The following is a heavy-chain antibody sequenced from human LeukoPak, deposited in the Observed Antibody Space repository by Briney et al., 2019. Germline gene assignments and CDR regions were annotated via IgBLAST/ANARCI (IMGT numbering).Heavy chain of an antibody. CDR3: ARVRGCSSTSCSYYYYYYMDV. J-gene: IGHJ6*03. Sequence: ASVKVSCKASGYTFTGYYMHWVRQAPGQRLEWMGWINPNSGGTNYAQKFQGRVTMTRDTSISTAYMELSRLRSDDTAVYYCARVRGCSSTSCSYYYYYYMDVWGKGTTVTVSS. CDR2: INPNSGGT. CDR1: GYTFTGYY. D-gene: IGHD2-2*01. V-gene: IGHV1-2*02.